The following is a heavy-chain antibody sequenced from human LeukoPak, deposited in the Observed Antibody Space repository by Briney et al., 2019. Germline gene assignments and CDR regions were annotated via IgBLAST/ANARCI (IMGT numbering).Heavy chain of an antibody. CDR2: IDWDDDK. V-gene: IGHV2-70*11. J-gene: IGHJ4*02. D-gene: IGHD1-26*01. Sequence: SGPTLVNPTQTLTLTCTFSGFSLSTSGMCVSWIRQPPGKALEWLARIDWDDDKYYSTSLKTRLTISKDTSKNQVDLTMTNMDPVDTATYYRARTLGSPYYFDYWGQGTLVTVSS. CDR1: GFSLSTSGMC. CDR3: ARTLGSPYYFDY.